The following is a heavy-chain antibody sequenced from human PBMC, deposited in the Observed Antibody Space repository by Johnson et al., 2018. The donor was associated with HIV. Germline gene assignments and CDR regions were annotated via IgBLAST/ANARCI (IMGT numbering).Heavy chain of an antibody. CDR1: GFSFDDYG. J-gene: IGHJ3*02. V-gene: IGHV3-20*04. D-gene: IGHD5-18*01. Sequence: MQLVESGGGVVQPGGSLRLSCAASGFSFDDYGMSWVRQAPGRGLEWVSSINWNGGSTGYADSVKGRFTISRDNSKNTVYLQMNSLRAEDTAVYYCAKDVNEWVAWIQLWAPAFDIWGQGTMVTVS. CDR2: INWNGGST. CDR3: AKDVNEWVAWIQLWAPAFDI.